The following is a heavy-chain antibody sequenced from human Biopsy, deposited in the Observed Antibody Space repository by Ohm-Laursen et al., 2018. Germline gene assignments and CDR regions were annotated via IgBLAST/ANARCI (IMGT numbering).Heavy chain of an antibody. CDR3: VRGRAY. J-gene: IGHJ4*02. V-gene: IGHV3-23*01. CDR2: ISDTGGST. Sequence: LRLSCAASGFTFTNYAMTWVRQAPGKGLEWVSAISDTGGSTYYADPVKGRFTIPRDNSKNALYLQMNSLRPADTAKYYCVRGRAYWGQGTLVTVSS. CDR1: GFTFTNYA.